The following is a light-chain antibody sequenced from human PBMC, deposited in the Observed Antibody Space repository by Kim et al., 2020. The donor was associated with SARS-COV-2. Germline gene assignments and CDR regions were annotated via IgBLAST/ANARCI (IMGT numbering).Light chain of an antibody. CDR1: ENIGSW. CDR2: LAS. J-gene: IGKJ2*01. Sequence: DIQMTQSPSTLSASVGDRVTITCRASENIGSWLAWYQQKPGRAPSLLIYLASTLESGVPSRFSGTGSGTEFSLSITSLQPDDFATYFCQLYSLFPYAFGQGTELEI. V-gene: IGKV1-5*03. CDR3: QLYSLFPYA.